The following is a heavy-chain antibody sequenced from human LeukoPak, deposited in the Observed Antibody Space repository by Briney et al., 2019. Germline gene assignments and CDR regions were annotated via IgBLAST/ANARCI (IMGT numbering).Heavy chain of an antibody. Sequence: GGSLTLSCAVSGFTLSSYAMSWVRHPPGKVLEWVSTISGRDDSAYYADSVKGQFTISRDNPKNTLYLQVNSRRAEDTAVYYCAKSGLNRFDYWGQGTLVTVSS. J-gene: IGHJ4*02. D-gene: IGHD2-15*01. CDR1: GFTLSSYA. CDR3: AKSGLNRFDY. V-gene: IGHV3-23*01. CDR2: ISGRDDSA.